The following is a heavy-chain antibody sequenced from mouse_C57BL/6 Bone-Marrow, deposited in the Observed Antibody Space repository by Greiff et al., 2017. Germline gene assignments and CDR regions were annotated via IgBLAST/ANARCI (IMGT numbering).Heavy chain of an antibody. V-gene: IGHV5-6*01. Sequence: EVHLVESGGDLVKPGGSLKLSCAASGFTFSSYGMSWVRQTPDKRLEWVATISSGGSYTYYPDSVKGRFTITRDNAKNTLYPQRSSRKSEDTAMYYCARRDDYDDYYAMDYWGQGTSVTVSS. CDR1: GFTFSSYG. D-gene: IGHD2-4*01. CDR3: ARRDDYDDYYAMDY. CDR2: ISSGGSYT. J-gene: IGHJ4*01.